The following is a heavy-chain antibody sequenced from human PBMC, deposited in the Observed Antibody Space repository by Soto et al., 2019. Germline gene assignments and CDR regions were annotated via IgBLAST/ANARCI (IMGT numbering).Heavy chain of an antibody. J-gene: IGHJ4*02. CDR3: ARDLLYYDSSGYYYPYFDY. Sequence: SQTLSLTCVISGDSVSSNSAAWNWIRQSPSRGLEWLGRTYYRSKWYNDYAVSVKSRITINPDTSKNQFSLQLNSVTPEDTAVYYCARDLLYYDSSGYYYPYFDYWGQGTLVTVSS. V-gene: IGHV6-1*01. CDR1: GDSVSSNSAA. D-gene: IGHD3-22*01. CDR2: TYYRSKWYN.